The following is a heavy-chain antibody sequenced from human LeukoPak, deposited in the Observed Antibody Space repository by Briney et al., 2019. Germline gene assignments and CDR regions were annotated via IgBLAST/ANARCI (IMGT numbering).Heavy chain of an antibody. Sequence: GGSLRLSCAASGFTVSSNYMSWVRQAPGKGLEWVSGISWNSGSIGYADSVKGRFTISRDNAKNSLYLQMNSLRAEDTALYYCARARYDILTGYRYYFDYWGQGTLVTVSS. CDR1: GFTVSSNY. D-gene: IGHD3-9*01. V-gene: IGHV3-9*01. CDR3: ARARYDILTGYRYYFDY. J-gene: IGHJ4*02. CDR2: ISWNSGSI.